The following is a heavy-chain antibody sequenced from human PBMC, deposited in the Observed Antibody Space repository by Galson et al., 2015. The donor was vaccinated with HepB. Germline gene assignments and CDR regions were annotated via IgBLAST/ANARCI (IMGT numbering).Heavy chain of an antibody. J-gene: IGHJ4*02. CDR3: ATYYYDSSGYLD. D-gene: IGHD3-22*01. CDR2: FDPEDGET. V-gene: IGHV1-24*01. CDR1: GYTLTELS. Sequence: SVKVSCKVSGYTLTELSMHWVRQAPGKGLEWMGGFDPEDGETIYAQKFQGRVTMTEDTSTDTAYMELSSLRSEDTAVYYCATYYYDSSGYLDWGQGTLVTVSS.